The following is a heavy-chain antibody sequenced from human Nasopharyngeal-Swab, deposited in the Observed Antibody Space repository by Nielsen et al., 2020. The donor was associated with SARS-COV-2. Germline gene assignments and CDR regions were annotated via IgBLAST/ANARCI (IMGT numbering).Heavy chain of an antibody. Sequence: GGSLRLSCVASGFNLGDYYMDWVRQAPGKGLEWVAVIWYDGSNTYYADSVKGRFTISRDNSKNTLYLQMNSLRAEDTAVYYCARETTQYSSGWYYYYGMDVWGQGTTVTVSS. D-gene: IGHD6-19*01. CDR3: ARETTQYSSGWYYYYGMDV. V-gene: IGHV3-33*08. CDR2: IWYDGSNT. J-gene: IGHJ6*02. CDR1: GFNLGDYY.